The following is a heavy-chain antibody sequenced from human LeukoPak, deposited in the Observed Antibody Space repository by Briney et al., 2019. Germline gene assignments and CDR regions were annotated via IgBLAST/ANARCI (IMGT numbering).Heavy chain of an antibody. V-gene: IGHV3-30*04. J-gene: IGHJ6*03. CDR3: ARDYYMDV. Sequence: GGSLRLSCAASGFTFSSYAMHWVRQAPGKGLEWVAVISYDGSNKYYADSVKGRFTISRDNSKNTLYLQMNSLRAEDTAVYYCARDYYMDVRGKGTTVTVSS. CDR1: GFTFSSYA. CDR2: ISYDGSNK.